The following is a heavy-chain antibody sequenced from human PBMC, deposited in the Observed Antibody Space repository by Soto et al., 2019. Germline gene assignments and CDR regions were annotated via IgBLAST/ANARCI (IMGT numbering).Heavy chain of an antibody. CDR1: GFTFDDYA. D-gene: IGHD6-6*01. V-gene: IGHV3-9*01. CDR3: ARGSSFLPV. Sequence: GGSLRLSCAASGFTFDDYAMHWVRQAPGKGLEWVSGISWNSGSIGYADSVKGRFTISRDNAKNSLYLQMNSLRAEDTAVYYCARGSSFLPVWGQGTLVTVSS. CDR2: ISWNSGSI. J-gene: IGHJ4*02.